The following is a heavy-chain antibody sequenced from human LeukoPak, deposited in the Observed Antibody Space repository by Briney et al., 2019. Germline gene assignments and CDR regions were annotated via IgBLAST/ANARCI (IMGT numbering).Heavy chain of an antibody. Sequence: GGSLRLSCAASGFTFSNAWMSWVRQAPGKGLEWVGRIKSETDGGTTDYAAPVKGRFTISRDDSKNTLYLQMNSLKTEDTAVYYCTTALAIDYYDSSGYYWPLDYWGQGTLVTVSS. CDR1: GFTFSNAW. D-gene: IGHD3-22*01. CDR3: TTALAIDYYDSSGYYWPLDY. CDR2: IKSETDGGTT. J-gene: IGHJ4*02. V-gene: IGHV3-15*01.